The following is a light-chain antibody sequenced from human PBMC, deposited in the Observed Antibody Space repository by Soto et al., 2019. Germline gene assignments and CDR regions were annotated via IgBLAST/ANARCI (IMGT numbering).Light chain of an antibody. CDR1: QSVSSSY. CDR2: GAS. J-gene: IGKJ4*01. CDR3: QQWGT. V-gene: IGKV3-20*01. Sequence: EIVLTQSPGTLSLSPGERATLSCRASQSVSSSYLAWYQQKPGQAPRLLIYGASSRATGIPDRFSGSGSGTDFTLTISRLEPEDFAVYYCQQWGTFGGGTKGEIK.